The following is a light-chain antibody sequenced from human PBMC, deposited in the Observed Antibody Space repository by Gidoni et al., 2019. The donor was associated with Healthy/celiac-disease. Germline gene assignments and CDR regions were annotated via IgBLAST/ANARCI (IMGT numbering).Light chain of an antibody. CDR1: QSLLHSNGYND. Sequence: DIVMTQSPLSLPVTPGEPASISCRSSQSLLHSNGYNDLDWYLQKPGQSPQLLIYLGSNRSSGVPDRFSGSGSGTEFTLKISRVEAEDVGVYYCMQALQTPPTFGQGTKVEIK. V-gene: IGKV2-28*01. J-gene: IGKJ1*01. CDR2: LGS. CDR3: MQALQTPPT.